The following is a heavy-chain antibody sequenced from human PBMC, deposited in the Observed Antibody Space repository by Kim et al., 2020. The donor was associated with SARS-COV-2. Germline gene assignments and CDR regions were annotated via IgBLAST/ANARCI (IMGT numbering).Heavy chain of an antibody. Sequence: GGSLRLSCAASGFTFSNAWMSWVRQAPGKGLEWVGRIKSKTDGGTTDYAAPVKGRFTISRDDSKNTLYLQMNSLKTEDTAVYYCTTGGLGAIWPSRHYGMDVWGQGTTVTVSS. CDR2: IKSKTDGGTT. J-gene: IGHJ6*02. D-gene: IGHD1-26*01. CDR3: TTGGLGAIWPSRHYGMDV. CDR1: GFTFSNAW. V-gene: IGHV3-15*01.